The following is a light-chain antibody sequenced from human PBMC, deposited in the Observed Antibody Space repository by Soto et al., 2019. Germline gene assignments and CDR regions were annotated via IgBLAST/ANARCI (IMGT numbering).Light chain of an antibody. CDR3: QQYGSSPWT. CDR1: QSVSNN. CDR2: DAS. Sequence: ILMTQSPATLSVSPGERATLSCRASQSVSNNLAWYQQKPGQAPRLLIYDASTRATGIPARFSGSGSGTEFTLTISGLQSEDFAVYYCQQYGSSPWTFGQGTKVEIK. V-gene: IGKV3-15*01. J-gene: IGKJ1*01.